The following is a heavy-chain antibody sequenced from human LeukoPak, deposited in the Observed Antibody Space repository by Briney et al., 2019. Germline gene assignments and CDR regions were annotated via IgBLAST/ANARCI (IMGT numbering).Heavy chain of an antibody. J-gene: IGHJ4*02. Sequence: GGSLRLSCAASGFTFSSYAMSWVRQAPGKGLEWVSAISGSGGSTYYADSVKGRFTISRDNSKNTLYLQMNSLRAEDTAVYYCAKDTRGGYSSSSPADPFDYWGQGTLVTVSS. CDR2: ISGSGGST. CDR1: GFTFSSYA. CDR3: AKDTRGGYSSSSPADPFDY. D-gene: IGHD6-6*01. V-gene: IGHV3-23*01.